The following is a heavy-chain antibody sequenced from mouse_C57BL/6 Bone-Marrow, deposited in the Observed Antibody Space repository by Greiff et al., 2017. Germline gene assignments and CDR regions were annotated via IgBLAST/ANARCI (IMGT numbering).Heavy chain of an antibody. V-gene: IGHV1-64*01. J-gene: IGHJ3*01. D-gene: IGHD2-1*01. CDR3: ARYRYYGNYWFAY. Sequence: QVQLQQPGAELVKPGASVKLSCTASGYTFTSYWMHWVKQRPGQGLEWIGMIHPNSGSTNYNEKFKSKATLTVDKSSSTAYMQLSSLTSEDSAVYYCARYRYYGNYWFAYWGQGTLVTVSA. CDR2: IHPNSGST. CDR1: GYTFTSYW.